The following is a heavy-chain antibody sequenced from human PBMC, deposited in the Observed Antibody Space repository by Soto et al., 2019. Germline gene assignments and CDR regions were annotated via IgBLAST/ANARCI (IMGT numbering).Heavy chain of an antibody. Sequence: ETLSLTCTVTGGAISTYYWSWIRQPPGKGLEWIGYIYYSGSTNYNPSLKGRVTVSVDRSKNQFSLKLDSVSAADTAIYYCVRESAPSGPNYFDTWGPGTLVTVSS. J-gene: IGHJ5*02. D-gene: IGHD6-13*01. CDR1: GGAISTYY. CDR3: VRESAPSGPNYFDT. CDR2: IYYSGST. V-gene: IGHV4-59*12.